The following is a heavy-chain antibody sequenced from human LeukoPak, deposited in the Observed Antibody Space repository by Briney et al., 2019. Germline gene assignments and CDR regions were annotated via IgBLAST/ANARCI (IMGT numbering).Heavy chain of an antibody. D-gene: IGHD2-2*01. J-gene: IGHJ4*02. CDR3: AKVSRFAVVPAAMLDY. Sequence: GGSLRLSCAASGFTFRSYAMSWVRQAPGKGLEWVSAISGSGDITYYADSVKGRFTMSRDNFKNTLYLQMNSLRAEDTAVYYCAKVSRFAVVPAAMLDYWGQGTLVTVSS. CDR2: ISGSGDIT. CDR1: GFTFRSYA. V-gene: IGHV3-23*01.